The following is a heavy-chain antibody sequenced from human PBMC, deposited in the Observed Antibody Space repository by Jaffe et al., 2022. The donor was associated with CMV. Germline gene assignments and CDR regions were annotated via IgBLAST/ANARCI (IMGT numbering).Heavy chain of an antibody. CDR1: GGSFSGYY. CDR3: ARGQPRLRPPFDY. Sequence: QVQLQQWGAGLLKPSETLSLTCAVYGGSFSGYYWSWIRQPPGKGLEWIGEINHSGSTNYNPSLKSRVTISVDTSKNQFSLKLSSVTAADTAVYYCARGQPRLRPPFDYWGQGTLVTVSS. CDR2: INHSGST. D-gene: IGHD4-17*01. J-gene: IGHJ4*02. V-gene: IGHV4-34*01.